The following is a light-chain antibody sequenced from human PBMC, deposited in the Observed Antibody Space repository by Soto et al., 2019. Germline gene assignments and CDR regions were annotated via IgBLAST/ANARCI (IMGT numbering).Light chain of an antibody. Sequence: QSALTQPASVSGSPGHSITISCTGTSSDIGAYNYVSWYQQHPGKAPKVMIYDVTDRPSGVSNRFSGSKSGYTASLTISGLQAEDEADYYCSSYTSSSNVVFGGGTKLTV. J-gene: IGLJ2*01. CDR2: DVT. CDR3: SSYTSSSNVV. CDR1: SSDIGAYNY. V-gene: IGLV2-14*01.